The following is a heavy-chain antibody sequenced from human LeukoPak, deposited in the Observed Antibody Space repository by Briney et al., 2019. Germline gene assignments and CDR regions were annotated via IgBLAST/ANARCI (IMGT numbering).Heavy chain of an antibody. CDR3: ARSLKSGTRNPFDP. CDR2: ISSSSSYI. D-gene: IGHD1-14*01. J-gene: IGHJ5*02. V-gene: IGHV3-21*01. Sequence: GGSLRLSCAASGFTFSSYSMNWVRQAPGKGLEWVSSISSSSSYIYYADSVKGRFTISRDNAKNSLYLQMNSPRAEDTAVYYCARSLKSGTRNPFDPWGQGTLVTVSS. CDR1: GFTFSSYS.